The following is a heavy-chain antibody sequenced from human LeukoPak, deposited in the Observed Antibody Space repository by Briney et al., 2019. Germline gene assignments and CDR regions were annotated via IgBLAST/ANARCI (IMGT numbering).Heavy chain of an antibody. Sequence: GGSLRLSRAASGFTFRSYWMHWVRQAPGKGLVWVSRINSDGSSIAYADSVKGRYTISRDNAKNTLYLQMSSLRAEDTAVYYCARDRVDFWSGYDAFDIWGQGTMVTVSS. CDR2: INSDGSSI. J-gene: IGHJ3*02. CDR1: GFTFRSYW. D-gene: IGHD3-3*01. CDR3: ARDRVDFWSGYDAFDI. V-gene: IGHV3-74*01.